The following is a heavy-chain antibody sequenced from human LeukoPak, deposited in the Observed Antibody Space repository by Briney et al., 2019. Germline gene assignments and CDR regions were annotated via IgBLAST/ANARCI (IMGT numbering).Heavy chain of an antibody. V-gene: IGHV4-59*01. CDR2: LSDRGST. CDR3: ARMTSYFDFDF. D-gene: IGHD3-10*01. J-gene: IGHJ4*02. Sequence: SETLSLTCTVSGXSISGYYWSWIRLPPGRGPEWIGFLSDRGSTDYNASLKSRVTISGDTSKNQFSLKLSSVTAADTAVYYCARMTSYFDFDFWGQGTLVTVSS. CDR1: GXSISGYY.